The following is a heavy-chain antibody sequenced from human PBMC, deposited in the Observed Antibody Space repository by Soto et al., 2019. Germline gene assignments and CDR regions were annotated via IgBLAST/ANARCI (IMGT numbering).Heavy chain of an antibody. V-gene: IGHV3-21*01. CDR1: GFTFSSYS. CDR3: ARDGEFVYYDFWSGSY. J-gene: IGHJ4*02. Sequence: GGSLRLSCAASGFTFSSYSMNWVRQAPGKGLEWVSSISSSSSYIYYADSVKGRFTISRDNAKNSLYLQMNSLRAEDTAVYYCARDGEFVYYDFWSGSYWGQGTLVTVSS. D-gene: IGHD3-3*01. CDR2: ISSSSSYI.